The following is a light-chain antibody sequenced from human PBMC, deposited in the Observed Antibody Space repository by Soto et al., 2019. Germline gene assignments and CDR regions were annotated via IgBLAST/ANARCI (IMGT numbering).Light chain of an antibody. V-gene: IGKV1-5*03. J-gene: IGKJ3*01. CDR3: QQYNRG. Sequence: DIQMTQSPSTLSASVGDSVTITCRASQSINSWVARYQQKPGEAPKLLIYKASTLQSGVPSRFSGSVSGTEFTLKISGLQPDDFATYYCQQYNRGFGPGTKVDIK. CDR1: QSINSW. CDR2: KAS.